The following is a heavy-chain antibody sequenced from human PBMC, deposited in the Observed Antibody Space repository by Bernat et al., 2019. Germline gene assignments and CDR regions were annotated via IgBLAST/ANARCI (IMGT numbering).Heavy chain of an antibody. CDR1: GFTFSSYG. V-gene: IGHV3-30*03. CDR3: ARGGGDPYYFDY. Sequence: QVQLVESGGGVVQPGRSLRLSCAASGFTFSSYGMHWVRQAPGKGLEWVAVISYDGSNKYYADSVKGRFTISRDNSKNTLYLQMNSLRAEDTAVYYCARGGGDPYYFDYWGQGTLVTVSS. CDR2: ISYDGSNK. D-gene: IGHD2-21*02. J-gene: IGHJ4*02.